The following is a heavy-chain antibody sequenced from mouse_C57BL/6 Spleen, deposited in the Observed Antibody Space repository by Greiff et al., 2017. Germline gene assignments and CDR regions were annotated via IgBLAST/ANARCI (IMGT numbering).Heavy chain of an antibody. J-gene: IGHJ4*01. CDR3: ARKRDYSNYDYAMDY. D-gene: IGHD2-5*01. CDR2: IWSGGST. V-gene: IGHV2-2*01. Sequence: QVHVKQSGPGLVQPSQSLSITCTVSGFSLTSYGVHWVRQSPGKGLEWLGVIWSGGSTDYNAAFISRLSISKDNSKSQVFFKMNSLQADDTAIYYCARKRDYSNYDYAMDYWGQGTSVTVSS. CDR1: GFSLTSYG.